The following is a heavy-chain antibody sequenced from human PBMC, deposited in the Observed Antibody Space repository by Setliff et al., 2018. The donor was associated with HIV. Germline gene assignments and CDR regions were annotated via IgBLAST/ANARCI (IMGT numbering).Heavy chain of an antibody. CDR3: AGHFYYSGSGIWAGLDS. D-gene: IGHD3-10*01. Sequence: PSETLSLTCTVSGASISNYYWSWIRQPAGKGLEWIGRIYTSGNTNYNPSLKSRVTMSVDTSKKQSSLKLTSVTAADTAVYYCAGHFYYSGSGIWAGLDSWGQGTLVTVSS. CDR1: GASISNYY. J-gene: IGHJ4*02. CDR2: IYTSGNT. V-gene: IGHV4-4*07.